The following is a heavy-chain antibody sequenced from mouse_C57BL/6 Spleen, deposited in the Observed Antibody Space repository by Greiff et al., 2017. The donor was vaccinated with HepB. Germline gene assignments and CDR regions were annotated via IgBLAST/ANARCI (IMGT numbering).Heavy chain of an antibody. CDR3: ARDWVYAMDY. V-gene: IGHV5-17*01. D-gene: IGHD4-1*01. J-gene: IGHJ4*01. CDR2: ISSGSSTI. Sequence: EVKLVESGGGLVKPGGSLKLSCAASGFTFSDYGMHWVRQAPEKGLEWVAYISSGSSTIYYADTVNGRFTISRDNAKNTLFLQMTSLRSEDTAMFYCARDWVYAMDYWGQGTSVTVSS. CDR1: GFTFSDYG.